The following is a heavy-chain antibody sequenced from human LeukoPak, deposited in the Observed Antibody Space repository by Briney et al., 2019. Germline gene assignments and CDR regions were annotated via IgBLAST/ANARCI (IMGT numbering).Heavy chain of an antibody. CDR2: INQDGSEK. Sequence: GGSLRLSCAASGFTFSGYWTSWVRQAPGKGLEWVANINQDGSEKYYVDSVRGRFTISRDNAKNSLYLQMNSLRAEDTAVYYCARVLSHYYDSSGYYSDAFDIWGQGTMVTVSS. CDR3: ARVLSHYYDSSGYYSDAFDI. D-gene: IGHD3-22*01. V-gene: IGHV3-7*03. J-gene: IGHJ3*02. CDR1: GFTFSGYW.